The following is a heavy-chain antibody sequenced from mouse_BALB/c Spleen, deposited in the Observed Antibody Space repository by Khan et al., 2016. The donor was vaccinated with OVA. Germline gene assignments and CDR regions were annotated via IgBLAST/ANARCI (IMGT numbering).Heavy chain of an antibody. CDR2: INPSTGYS. V-gene: IGHV1-7*01. Sequence: QVQLKQSGAELAKPGASVKMSCKASGYTFINYWMPWVKQRPGQGLEWIGYINPSTGYSEYNQKFKDKATLTADKSSSTAYMQLSSLTSEDSAVYYCARRSLRWDFDYWGQGTTLTVSS. J-gene: IGHJ2*01. CDR3: ARRSLRWDFDY. CDR1: GYTFINYW. D-gene: IGHD1-1*01.